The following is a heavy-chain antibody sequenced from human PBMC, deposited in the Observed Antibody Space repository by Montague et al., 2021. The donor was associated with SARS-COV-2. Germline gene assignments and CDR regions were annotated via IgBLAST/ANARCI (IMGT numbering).Heavy chain of an antibody. V-gene: IGHV4-39*01. CDR2: IYNSGTT. Sequence: SETLSLTCTVSGDSTSCPNCYWGWIRQAPGKGLDWIGTIYNSGTTYYXPSLKSRLTISIDTSKNQFSLKLTSVTAADTAVYYCARHRNYGDHSLDNWFHPWGQGTLVTVSS. CDR1: GDSTSCPNCY. J-gene: IGHJ5*02. CDR3: ARHRNYGDHSLDNWFHP. D-gene: IGHD4-17*01.